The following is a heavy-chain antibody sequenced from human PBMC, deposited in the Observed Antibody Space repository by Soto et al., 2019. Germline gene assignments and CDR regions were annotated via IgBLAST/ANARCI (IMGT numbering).Heavy chain of an antibody. CDR2: IYPSGST. J-gene: IGHJ4*02. D-gene: IGHD5-12*01. V-gene: IGHV4-4*07. CDR1: GGSISGHS. Sequence: QVNLQESGPGLVKPSETLSVTCTVSGGSISGHSWVWIRQPAGRGLEWIGHIYPSGSTSYNPSLRSRVTMSLDTSNNQIFLNLTSVTAADTAVFYCVRGRSYSVYDFWGPETLVTVSS. CDR3: VRGRSYSVYDF.